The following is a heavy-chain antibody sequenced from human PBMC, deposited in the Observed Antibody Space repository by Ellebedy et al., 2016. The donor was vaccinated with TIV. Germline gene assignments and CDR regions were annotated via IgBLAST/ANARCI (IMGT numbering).Heavy chain of an antibody. CDR1: GDSISSSSDY. D-gene: IGHD1-14*01. CDR2: ISNRDRT. J-gene: IGHJ6*03. CDR3: ATFNQYYTYLGV. V-gene: IGHV4-39*01. Sequence: SETLSLTXTVSGDSISSSSDYWVWIRQPPGKGPERIGTISNRDRTDYNPSLKSRVFILVDASKNQFFLKLTSVTAADTAVYYCATFNQYYTYLGVWGKGTTVTVSS.